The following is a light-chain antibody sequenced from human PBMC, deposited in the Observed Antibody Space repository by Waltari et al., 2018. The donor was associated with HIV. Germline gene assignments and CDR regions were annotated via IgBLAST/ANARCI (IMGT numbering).Light chain of an antibody. CDR2: DVN. CDR3: SAYASGYTYV. Sequence: QSALTQPASVSGSPGQSITISCSGTSSDVGAYNSVSWYQQHPGKAPKLIIYDVNKRPSGVSSRFSGSKSGNTASLTISGLQGDDEADYFCSAYASGYTYVFGPGTKVTVL. CDR1: SSDVGAYNS. V-gene: IGLV2-14*03. J-gene: IGLJ1*01.